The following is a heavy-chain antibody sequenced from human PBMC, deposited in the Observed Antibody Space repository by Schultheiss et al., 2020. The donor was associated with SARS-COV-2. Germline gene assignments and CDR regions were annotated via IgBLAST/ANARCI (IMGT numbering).Heavy chain of an antibody. V-gene: IGHV3-23*01. J-gene: IGHJ4*02. CDR2: ISGSGGSI. Sequence: GGSLRLSCAASGFTFSSYAMSWVRQAPGKGLEWVSAISGSGGSIYYADSVKGRFTISRDNSKNTLYLQMNSLRAEDTAVYYCAMDGGEKGKSYSYWGQGTLVTVSS. D-gene: IGHD2-21*01. CDR3: AMDGGEKGKSYSY. CDR1: GFTFSSYA.